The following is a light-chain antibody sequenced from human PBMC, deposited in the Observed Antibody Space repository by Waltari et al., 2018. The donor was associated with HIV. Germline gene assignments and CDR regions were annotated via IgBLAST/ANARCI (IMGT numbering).Light chain of an antibody. J-gene: IGLJ1*01. CDR1: TIEVGGNTY. CDR2: EVI. Sequence: QPALLHPASVLGSPGRRTPTPATGTTIEVGGNTYAPCYQQHPGKAPKLLIYEVINRPSGVSNRFSGSKSGNTASMTISGLQAEDEADYYCNSYRSSTTPCVFGTGTKVTVL. CDR3: NSYRSSTTPCV. V-gene: IGLV2-14*01.